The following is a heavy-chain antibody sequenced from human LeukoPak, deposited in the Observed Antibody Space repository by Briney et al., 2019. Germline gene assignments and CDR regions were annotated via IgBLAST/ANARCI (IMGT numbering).Heavy chain of an antibody. Sequence: GGTLRLSCAASGFTFSNSWLHWVRQAPGKGLVWVSRINERGSSTSYADSVKGRFTISRDNAKNTLYLQMNNLRADDTAVYYCAGGRLVATSKAVAIDYWGQGTLVTVSS. CDR3: AGGRLVATSKAVAIDY. D-gene: IGHD5-12*01. J-gene: IGHJ4*02. CDR1: GFTFSNSW. CDR2: INERGSST. V-gene: IGHV3-74*01.